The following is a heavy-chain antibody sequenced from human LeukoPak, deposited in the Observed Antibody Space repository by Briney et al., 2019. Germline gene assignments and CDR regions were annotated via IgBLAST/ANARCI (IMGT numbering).Heavy chain of an antibody. CDR1: GYTFTGYY. Sequence: ASVKVSCKTSGYTFTGYYIHWVRQAPGQGLEWMGWINPNSGDTNYAQKFQGRVSMTGDTSISTAYMELSRLRSDDTAVYYCANDRYYYDSSGYSAPAWGQGTLVTVSS. J-gene: IGHJ4*02. V-gene: IGHV1-2*02. D-gene: IGHD3-22*01. CDR3: ANDRYYYDSSGYSAPA. CDR2: INPNSGDT.